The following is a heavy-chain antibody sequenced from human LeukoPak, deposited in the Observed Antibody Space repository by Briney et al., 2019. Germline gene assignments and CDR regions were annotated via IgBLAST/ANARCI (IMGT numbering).Heavy chain of an antibody. CDR3: ARGYSYGYVMNAFDI. CDR2: ISSSSTTI. V-gene: IGHV3-48*01. D-gene: IGHD5-18*01. CDR1: GFTFSSYS. J-gene: IGHJ3*02. Sequence: GGSLRLSCAASGFTFSSYSMKWVRQAPGKGLEGVSYISSSSTTIYYADSVKGRFTISRDNATNSLYLQMNSLRAEDTAVYYCARGYSYGYVMNAFDIWGQGTMVTVSS.